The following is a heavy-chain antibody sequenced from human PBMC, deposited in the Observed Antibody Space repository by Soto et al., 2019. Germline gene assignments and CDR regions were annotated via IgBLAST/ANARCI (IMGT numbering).Heavy chain of an antibody. CDR2: IKADGSEK. J-gene: IGHJ5*01. V-gene: IGHV3-7*03. Sequence: EVHLVESGGGLVQPGGSLRLSCAGSGFTFSNHWMNWVRQAPGKGLEWVANIKADGSEKYYVDSVKGRFTISRDNAKNSLYLQMNSLRAEDTAVYYCERARGVDSWGQGTLVTVSS. CDR1: GFTFSNHW. CDR3: ERARGVDS. D-gene: IGHD3-16*01.